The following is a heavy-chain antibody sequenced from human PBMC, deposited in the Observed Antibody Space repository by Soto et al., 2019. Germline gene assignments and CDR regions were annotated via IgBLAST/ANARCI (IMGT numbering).Heavy chain of an antibody. D-gene: IGHD2-2*01. V-gene: IGHV3-15*01. CDR1: GFTFSNAW. Sequence: GGSLRLSCAASGFTFSNAWMSWVRQAPGKGLEWVGRIKSKTDGGTTDYAAPVKGRFTISRDDSKNTLYLQMNSLKTEDTAVYYCTTDAIVVLYYYYMDVWGKGTTVTVSS. CDR2: IKSKTDGGTT. CDR3: TTDAIVVLYYYYMDV. J-gene: IGHJ6*03.